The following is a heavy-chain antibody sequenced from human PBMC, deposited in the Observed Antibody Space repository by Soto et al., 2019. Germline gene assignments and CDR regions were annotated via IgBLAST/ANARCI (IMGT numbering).Heavy chain of an antibody. CDR1: GVTLTTVW. Sequence: GGSLRLSCAVSGVTLTTVWMNWVRQAPGKGPEWVGRIKSTTAGTADYAAPVKGRFTISRDDSENTLYLQMNSLKSEDTAVYYCSHGYYQYFDSWGQGTLVTVSS. CDR2: IKSTTAGTA. CDR3: SHGYYQYFDS. D-gene: IGHD5-18*01. V-gene: IGHV3-15*07. J-gene: IGHJ4*02.